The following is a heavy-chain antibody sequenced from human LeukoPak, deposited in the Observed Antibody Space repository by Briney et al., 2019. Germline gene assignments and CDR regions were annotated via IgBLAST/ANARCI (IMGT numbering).Heavy chain of an antibody. V-gene: IGHV4-59*01. CDR3: ARFRNYDFWRGYPTYYYYGMDV. D-gene: IGHD3-3*01. CDR1: GGSISSYY. J-gene: IGHJ6*02. Sequence: SETLSLTCTVSGGSISSYYWSWIRQPPGKGLEWVGYIYYSGSTNYNPSLKSRVTISVDTSKNQFSLKRSSVTAADTAVYYCARFRNYDFWRGYPTYYYYGMDVWGQGTTVTVSS. CDR2: IYYSGST.